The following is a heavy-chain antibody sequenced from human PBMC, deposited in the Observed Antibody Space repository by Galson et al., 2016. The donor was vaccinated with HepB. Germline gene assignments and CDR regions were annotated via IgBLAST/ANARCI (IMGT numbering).Heavy chain of an antibody. Sequence: SLRLSCAASGITFSSYGMHWVRQAPGKGLEWVAVIFFDGSKRYYADSVKGRFTISRDNSKNTLYLQMNSLRAEDTAVYYCARDPYSVSYWDYDYYGMDVWGQGTTVTVSS. V-gene: IGHV3-33*01. J-gene: IGHJ6*02. CDR3: ARDPYSVSYWDYDYYGMDV. CDR1: GITFSSYG. D-gene: IGHD1-26*01. CDR2: IFFDGSKR.